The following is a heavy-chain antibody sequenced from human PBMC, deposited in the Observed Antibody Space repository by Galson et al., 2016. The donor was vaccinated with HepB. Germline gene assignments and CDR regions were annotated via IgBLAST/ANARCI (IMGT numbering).Heavy chain of an antibody. J-gene: IGHJ4*02. D-gene: IGHD3-3*01. CDR2: IYPGDSDT. V-gene: IGHV5-51*01. CDR3: ARHGPRSLEAAITIPDF. CDR1: GYIFTNYW. Sequence: QSGAEVKKPGESLKISCKGSGYIFTNYWIGWVRQKPGKGLEWMGIIYPGDSDTRYSPSFQGQVTISVVRSTSTAYLQWNNLKASDTATYYCARHGPRSLEAAITIPDFWGQGTLVTVSS.